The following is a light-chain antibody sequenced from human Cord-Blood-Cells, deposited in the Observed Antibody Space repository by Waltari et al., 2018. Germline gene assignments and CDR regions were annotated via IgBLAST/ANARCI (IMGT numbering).Light chain of an antibody. CDR2: DVR. J-gene: IGLJ3*02. V-gene: IGLV2-14*03. Sequence: QSALTQPASVSGSPGQSITISCTGTSSDVGGYNYVSWYQQPPGKAPTLMIYDVRHLPSGVSKRFSGSKSGNTASLTSSGLQAEDEADYYCSSYTSSSTLVFGGGTKLTVL. CDR3: SSYTSSSTLV. CDR1: SSDVGGYNY.